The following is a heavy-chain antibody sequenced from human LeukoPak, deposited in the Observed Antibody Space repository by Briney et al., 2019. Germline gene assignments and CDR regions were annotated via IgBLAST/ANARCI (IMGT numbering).Heavy chain of an antibody. J-gene: IGHJ4*02. CDR2: ISSSSTYI. D-gene: IGHD3-22*01. V-gene: IGHV3-21*01. Sequence: GGSLRLSCAASGFTFSSYSMNWVRQAPGKGLEWVSSISSSSTYIYYADSVKGRFTISRDNAKNSLYLQMNSLRAEDAAVYYCARDYYDSSGYYYVPFDYWGQGTLVTVSS. CDR3: ARDYYDSSGYYYVPFDY. CDR1: GFTFSSYS.